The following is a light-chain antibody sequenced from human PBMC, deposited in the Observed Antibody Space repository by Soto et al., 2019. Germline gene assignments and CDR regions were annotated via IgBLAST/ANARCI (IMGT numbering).Light chain of an antibody. J-gene: IGKJ1*01. CDR1: QSVCSRC. CDR3: QHDGTTPGT. CDR2: GAS. Sequence: ETVLTQSPGTLSLSPGERVTLSCRASQSVCSRCFAWYQQKPGQSPRLLIYGASTRATGIPDRFSGSGSGTDISLTITRLEPEDFAVYYCQHDGTTPGTFGQGTKVGI. V-gene: IGKV3-20*01.